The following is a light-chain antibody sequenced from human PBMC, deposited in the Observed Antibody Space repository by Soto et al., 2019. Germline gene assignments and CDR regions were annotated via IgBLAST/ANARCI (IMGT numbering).Light chain of an antibody. V-gene: IGKV1-39*01. J-gene: IGKJ2*01. Sequence: DLQMTQSPSTLSAFVGDRVTITCRATQDINNWLAWYQQKPGKAPKPLIYTTSSLQSGVPPRFSGSGSETDFTLTISRLQPEDSATYYCQQSFTTPYTFGQGTKLEIK. CDR2: TTS. CDR3: QQSFTTPYT. CDR1: QDINNW.